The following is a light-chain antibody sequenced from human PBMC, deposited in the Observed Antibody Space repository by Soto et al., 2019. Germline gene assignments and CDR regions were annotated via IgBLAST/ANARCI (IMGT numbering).Light chain of an antibody. CDR1: QSICSW. CDR2: DAS. Sequence: DIQMTQSPSTLSASVGDRVTITCRASQSICSWLAWYQQKPGKAPKLLIYDASSLESGVPWRVRGSGSGTEFTLTISSLQPDDFATYYCQQYNSYSGFTFGPGTKVDIK. V-gene: IGKV1-5*01. CDR3: QQYNSYSGFT. J-gene: IGKJ3*01.